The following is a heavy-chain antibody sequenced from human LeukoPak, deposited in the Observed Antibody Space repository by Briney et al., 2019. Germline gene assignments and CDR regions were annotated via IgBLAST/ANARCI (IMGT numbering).Heavy chain of an antibody. CDR1: GGSISSYY. V-gene: IGHV4-4*09. CDR3: ARRGTIFGPESL. Sequence: SETLPLTCTVSGGSISSYYWSWIRQPPGKGLEWTGYIYTTGSSDSNPSLKSRVTISVDTSKNQLSLNLNSVTAADTAVYYCARRGTIFGPESLWGRGTLVTVSS. CDR2: IYTTGSS. J-gene: IGHJ2*01. D-gene: IGHD3-3*01.